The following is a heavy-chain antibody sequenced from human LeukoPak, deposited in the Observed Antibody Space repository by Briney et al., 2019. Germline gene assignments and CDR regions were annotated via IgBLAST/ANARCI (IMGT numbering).Heavy chain of an antibody. V-gene: IGHV1-8*01. CDR2: INPTGGNT. CDR1: GYTFTSYY. J-gene: IGHJ4*02. Sequence: ASVKVSCKASGYTFTSYYMHWVRQAPGQGLEWMGLINPTGGNTGYAQKFQGRVTMTRNTSISTAYMELSSLRSEDTAVYYCARGRNYGSGSYPFDYWGQGTLVTVSS. CDR3: ARGRNYGSGSYPFDY. D-gene: IGHD3-10*01.